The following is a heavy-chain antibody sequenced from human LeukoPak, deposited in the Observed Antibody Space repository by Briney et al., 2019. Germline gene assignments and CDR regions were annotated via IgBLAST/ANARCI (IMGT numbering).Heavy chain of an antibody. CDR3: ARVTVGWFDP. CDR2: ISYDGSNK. CDR1: GFTFSSYA. Sequence: PGGSLRLSCAASGFTFSSYAMHWVRQAPGKGLEWVAVISYDGSNKYYADSVKGRFTISRDNAKNSLYLQMNSLRAEDTAVYYCARVTVGWFDPWGQGTLVTVSS. V-gene: IGHV3-30-3*01. D-gene: IGHD1-26*01. J-gene: IGHJ5*02.